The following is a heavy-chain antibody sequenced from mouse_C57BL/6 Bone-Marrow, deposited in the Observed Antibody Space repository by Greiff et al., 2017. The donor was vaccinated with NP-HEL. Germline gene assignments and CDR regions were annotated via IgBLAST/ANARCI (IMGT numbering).Heavy chain of an antibody. J-gene: IGHJ1*03. D-gene: IGHD1-1*01. CDR3: ARGYYGSSRYFDD. Sequence: QVQLQQSGAELARPGASVKLSCKASGYTFTSYGISWVKQRTGQGLEWIGEIYPRSGNTYYNEKFKGKATLTADKSYSKAYMELRSLTSEDSAVYFCARGYYGSSRYFDDWGTGTTVTVSS. CDR1: GYTFTSYG. CDR2: IYPRSGNT. V-gene: IGHV1-81*01.